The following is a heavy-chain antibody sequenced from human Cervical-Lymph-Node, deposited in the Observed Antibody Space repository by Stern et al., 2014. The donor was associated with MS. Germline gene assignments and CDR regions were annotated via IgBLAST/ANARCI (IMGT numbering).Heavy chain of an antibody. CDR2: ISAYNGNT. CDR3: AKGRGYYYDSSGSTPLDY. CDR1: GYTFTSYG. J-gene: IGHJ4*02. Sequence: QVQLGQSGAEVKKPGASVKVSCKASGYTFTSYGISWVRQAPGQGLEWMGWISAYNGNTNYAQKLRGRVTMTTDTSTSTAYMELRSLRSDDTAVYYCAKGRGYYYDSSGSTPLDYWGQGTLVTVSS. D-gene: IGHD3-22*01. V-gene: IGHV1-18*04.